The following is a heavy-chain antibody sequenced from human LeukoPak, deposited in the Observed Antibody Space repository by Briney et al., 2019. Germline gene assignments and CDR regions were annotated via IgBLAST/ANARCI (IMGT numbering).Heavy chain of an antibody. Sequence: PGGSLRLSCEASGFTFINAWMSWVRQVPGKGLEWVGHIKGKTDGGTTDYAAPVKGRVTISRDDSKNTLYLQMNNLKTEDTAVYYCTTDEWSWGQGTLVTVSP. CDR3: TTDEWS. CDR2: IKGKTDGGTT. V-gene: IGHV3-15*01. CDR1: GFTFINAW. J-gene: IGHJ5*02. D-gene: IGHD2-8*01.